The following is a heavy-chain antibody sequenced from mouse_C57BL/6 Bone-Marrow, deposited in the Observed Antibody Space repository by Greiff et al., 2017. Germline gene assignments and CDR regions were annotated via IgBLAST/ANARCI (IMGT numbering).Heavy chain of an antibody. Sequence: QVQLQQSGAELVRPGASVKLSCKASGYTFTDYYINWVKQRPGQGLEWIARIYPGSGNTYYNEKFKGKATLTAEKSSSTAYMQLSSLTSEDSAVXFCAREGDAMDYWGQGTSVTVSS. V-gene: IGHV1-76*01. J-gene: IGHJ4*01. CDR3: AREGDAMDY. CDR1: GYTFTDYY. CDR2: IYPGSGNT.